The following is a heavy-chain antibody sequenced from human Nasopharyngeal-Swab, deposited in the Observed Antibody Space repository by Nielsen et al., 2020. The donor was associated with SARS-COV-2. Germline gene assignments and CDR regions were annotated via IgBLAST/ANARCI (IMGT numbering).Heavy chain of an antibody. V-gene: IGHV3-23*01. J-gene: IGHJ4*02. CDR3: ARIRTGVYFDY. Sequence: GESLKISCAASGFTFSSYAMSWVRQAPGKGLEWVSTISGSDGSAYYADSVKGRFTISRDNSRHTLCLQMNSLRAEDTAVYYCARIRTGVYFDYWGQGTLVTVSS. D-gene: IGHD1-14*01. CDR2: ISGSDGSA. CDR1: GFTFSSYA.